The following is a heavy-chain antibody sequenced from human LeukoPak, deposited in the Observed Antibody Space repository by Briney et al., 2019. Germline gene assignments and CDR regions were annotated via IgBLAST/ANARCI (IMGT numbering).Heavy chain of an antibody. CDR2: ISSSSYI. J-gene: IGHJ6*04. Sequence: PGGSLRLSCAASGFTFSSYSMNWVRQAPGKGLEWVSSISSSSYIYYADSVKGRFTISRDNAKNSLYLQMNSLRAEDTAVYYCARYCSSTSCGVWGKGTTVTVSS. D-gene: IGHD2-2*01. CDR3: ARYCSSTSCGV. V-gene: IGHV3-21*01. CDR1: GFTFSSYS.